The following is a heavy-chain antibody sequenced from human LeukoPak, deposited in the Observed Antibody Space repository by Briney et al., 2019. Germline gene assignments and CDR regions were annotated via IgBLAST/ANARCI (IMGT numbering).Heavy chain of an antibody. CDR3: ARDCIGCLGFDY. CDR2: VSAYADDT. J-gene: IGHJ4*02. CDR1: GYTFTSYG. V-gene: IGHV1-18*01. D-gene: IGHD1-26*01. Sequence: GASVKVSCKASGYTFTSYGISRVRQAPGQGLEWMGWVSAYADDTNYVQKFRGRITMTTDTSTSTAYMELRSLRSDDTAVYYCARDCIGCLGFDYWGQGTLVTVSS.